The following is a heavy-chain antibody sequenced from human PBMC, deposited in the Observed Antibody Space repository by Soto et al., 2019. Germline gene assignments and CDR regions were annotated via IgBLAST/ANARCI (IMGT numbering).Heavy chain of an antibody. CDR1: GFTFSNYD. CDR3: ANRNYFDKSGDTYPYFDF. Sequence: GGSLRLSCAASGFTFSNYDMSWVRQAPGKGLDWVSAISGRGDSTYYADSVKGRFTISRDNSKNTLYLQMDSLRAEDTAVYYCANRNYFDKSGDTYPYFDFWGQGALVTVSS. D-gene: IGHD3-22*01. CDR2: ISGRGDST. J-gene: IGHJ4*02. V-gene: IGHV3-23*01.